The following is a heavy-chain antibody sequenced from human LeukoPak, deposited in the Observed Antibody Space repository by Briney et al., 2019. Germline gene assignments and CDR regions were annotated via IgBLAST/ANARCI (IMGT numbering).Heavy chain of an antibody. D-gene: IGHD3-3*01. Sequence: PGGSLRLSCGASGFTFSTYAMQWLRQAPGKGLEWVAVISYDGINKYYADSVKGRFTISRDNSKNTLYLQMNSLRGEDTAVYYCARWSDSDSDDYWGQGPLVTVSS. J-gene: IGHJ4*02. CDR1: GFTFSTYA. CDR3: ARWSDSDSDDY. CDR2: ISYDGINK. V-gene: IGHV3-30-3*01.